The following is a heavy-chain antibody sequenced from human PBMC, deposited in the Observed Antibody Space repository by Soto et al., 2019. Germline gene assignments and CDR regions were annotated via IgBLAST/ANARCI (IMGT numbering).Heavy chain of an antibody. CDR2: IIPMYGTV. J-gene: IGHJ5*02. CDR3: ARDLGGCSGGSCRYNWFDP. V-gene: IGHV1-69*06. D-gene: IGHD2-15*01. Sequence: SVKVSCKASGGTFSSYVISWVRPAPGQGPEWMVGIIPMYGTVNYAQNFQDRVTIVADKSTSTAYMELSSLRSKDTAVYYCARDLGGCSGGSCRYNWFDPWGQ. CDR1: GGTFSSYV.